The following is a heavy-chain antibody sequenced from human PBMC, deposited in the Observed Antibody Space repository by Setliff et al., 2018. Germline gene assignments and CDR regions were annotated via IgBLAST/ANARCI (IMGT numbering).Heavy chain of an antibody. Sequence: ASVKVSCKTSGYSFTVFGISWVRQAPGQGLEWMGWISPYYGSTNYAQKFQGRVTMTTGTSTSTAYMELTSLTSDDTALYYCVRGQGPRTVVAIPFDHWGQGTLVTVPQ. D-gene: IGHD3-22*01. J-gene: IGHJ4*02. CDR1: GYSFTVFG. CDR3: VRGQGPRTVVAIPFDH. CDR2: ISPYYGST. V-gene: IGHV1-18*01.